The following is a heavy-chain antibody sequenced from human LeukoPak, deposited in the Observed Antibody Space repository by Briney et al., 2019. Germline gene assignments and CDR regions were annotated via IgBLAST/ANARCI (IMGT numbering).Heavy chain of an antibody. Sequence: SVKVSCKASGGTFNSYGIIWVRQAPGQGLEWMGGIIPILGTSNYAQKFQGRVTITADKSTSTAYMELSSLRSEDTAVYYCGRGARPPHYYYYMDVWGKGTPVTISS. CDR2: IIPILGTS. D-gene: IGHD5-12*01. CDR1: GGTFNSYG. V-gene: IGHV1-69*10. CDR3: GRGARPPHYYYYMDV. J-gene: IGHJ6*03.